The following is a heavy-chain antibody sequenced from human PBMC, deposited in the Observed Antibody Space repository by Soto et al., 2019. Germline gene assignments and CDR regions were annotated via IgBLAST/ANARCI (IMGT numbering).Heavy chain of an antibody. CDR3: SSVLTIFGVVPYYYIDV. CDR2: IYYSGST. CDR1: CCSISSYY. V-gene: IGHV4-59*01. Sequence: PSETLSLTCTVSCCSISSYYWRWIPQPPGKGMEWIGYIYYSGSTKYNPPLKSRVTISVDTSKTLFSLKLSFVTVADTSVYFCSSVLTIFGVVPYYYIDVWGKGTMVTVSS. D-gene: IGHD3-3*01. J-gene: IGHJ6*03.